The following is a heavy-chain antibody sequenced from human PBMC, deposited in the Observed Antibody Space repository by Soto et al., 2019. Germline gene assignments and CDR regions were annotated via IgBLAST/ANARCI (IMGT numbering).Heavy chain of an antibody. Sequence: GSCPTLVNPTQTLTLTCTFSGFSLSTSGMCVSWIRQPPGKALEWLALIDWDDDKYYSTSLKTRLTISKDTSKNQVVLTMTNMDPVDTATYYCARFSGSGSRSPYYYYGMDVWGQGTTVTVSS. V-gene: IGHV2-70*01. CDR2: IDWDDDK. CDR1: GFSLSTSGMC. D-gene: IGHD3-10*01. CDR3: ARFSGSGSRSPYYYYGMDV. J-gene: IGHJ6*02.